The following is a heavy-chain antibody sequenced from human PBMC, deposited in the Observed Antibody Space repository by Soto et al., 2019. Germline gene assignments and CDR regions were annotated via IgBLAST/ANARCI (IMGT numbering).Heavy chain of an antibody. V-gene: IGHV1-8*01. Sequence: QVQLVQSGAEVKKPGASVKVSCKASGYTFTSYDINWVRQATGQGLGWMGWMNPNSGNTAYAQKFLGRVTMTRNTSLTTAYMELSSLRSEDTAVYYCARERTRGFDPWGQGTLVTVSS. CDR3: ARERTRGFDP. J-gene: IGHJ5*02. CDR2: MNPNSGNT. CDR1: GYTFTSYD.